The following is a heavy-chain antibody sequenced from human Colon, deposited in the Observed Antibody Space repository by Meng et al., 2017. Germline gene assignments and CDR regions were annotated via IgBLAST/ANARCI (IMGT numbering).Heavy chain of an antibody. J-gene: IGHJ5*02. CDR3: ARGRRYCSGGSCSSDWFDP. CDR2: IIPIFGTA. D-gene: IGHD2-15*01. V-gene: IGHV1-69*13. Sequence: SVKVSCKASGGTFSSYAISWVRQAPGQGLEWMGGIIPIFGTANYAQKFQGRVRITSDESTSTAYMEMSSLRSEDAAVYYCARGRRYCSGGSCSSDWFDPWGQGTLVTVSS. CDR1: GGTFSSYA.